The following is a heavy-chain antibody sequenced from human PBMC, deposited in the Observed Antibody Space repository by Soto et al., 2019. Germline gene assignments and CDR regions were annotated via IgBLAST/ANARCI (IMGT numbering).Heavy chain of an antibody. D-gene: IGHD5-12*01. J-gene: IGHJ6*02. Sequence: GASVKVSCKASGYTFTGYYMHWVRQAPGQGLEWMGWINPNSGGTNYAQKFQGWVTMTRDTSISTAYMELSRLRSDDTAVYYCARDGFYSGYDKRYYYGMDVWGQGTTVTV. CDR2: INPNSGGT. CDR3: ARDGFYSGYDKRYYYGMDV. CDR1: GYTFTGYY. V-gene: IGHV1-2*04.